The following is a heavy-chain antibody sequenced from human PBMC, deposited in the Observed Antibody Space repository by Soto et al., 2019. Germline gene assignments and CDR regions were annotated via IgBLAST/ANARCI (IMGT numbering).Heavy chain of an antibody. CDR2: ISGSGGST. D-gene: IGHD2-2*01. CDR3: AKSLSAFIIVVVPPDY. CDR1: GFTFSSYA. Sequence: GGSLRLSCAASGFTFSSYAMSWVRQAPGKGLEWVSAISGSGGSTHYADSVKGRFTISRDNSKNTLYLQMNSLRAEDTAVYYCAKSLSAFIIVVVPPDYWGQGTLVTVSS. V-gene: IGHV3-23*01. J-gene: IGHJ4*02.